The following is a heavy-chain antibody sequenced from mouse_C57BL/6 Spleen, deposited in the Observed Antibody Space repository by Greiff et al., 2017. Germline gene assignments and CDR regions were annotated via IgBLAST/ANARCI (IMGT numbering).Heavy chain of an antibody. J-gene: IGHJ2*01. D-gene: IGHD4-1*01. CDR3: TRDELGRRGVDY. Sequence: DVQLQESGEGLVKPGGSLKLSCAASGFTFSSYAISWVRQTPEKRLEWVAYISSGGDYIYYADTVKGRFTISRDNARNTLYLQMSSLKAEDTAMYYCTRDELGRRGVDYWGQGTTLTVSS. CDR1: GFTFSSYA. CDR2: ISSGGDYI. V-gene: IGHV5-9-1*02.